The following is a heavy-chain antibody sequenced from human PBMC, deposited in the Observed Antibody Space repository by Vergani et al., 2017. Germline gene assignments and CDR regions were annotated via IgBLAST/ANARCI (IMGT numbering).Heavy chain of an antibody. CDR3: ARGGDDYGGNYFDY. V-gene: IGHV1-69*02. CDR1: GGTFSSYT. J-gene: IGHJ4*02. CDR2: IIPILGIA. Sequence: QVQLVQSGAEVKKPGSSVKVSCKASGGTFSSYTISWVRQAPGQGLEWMGRIIPILGIANYAQKFQGRVTITADKSTSTAYMELSSLRSEDTAVYYCARGGDDYGGNYFDYWGQGTLVTVSS. D-gene: IGHD4-23*01.